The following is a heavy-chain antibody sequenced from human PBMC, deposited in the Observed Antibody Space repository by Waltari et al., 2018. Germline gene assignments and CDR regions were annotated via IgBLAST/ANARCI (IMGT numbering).Heavy chain of an antibody. CDR1: GGSMNSYY. D-gene: IGHD2-15*01. Sequence: QVQLQESGPGLVKPSETLSLTCTVSGGSMNSYYWSWFRQPPGKGLEWFGYIYFTGNTYYNPSLKIRVTISLDTSKKQFSLRLTSVTAADTALYFCARTPLGYCSGGNCYSGYYFDYWGQGTLVTVSS. CDR3: ARTPLGYCSGGNCYSGYYFDY. J-gene: IGHJ4*02. V-gene: IGHV4-59*01. CDR2: IYFTGNT.